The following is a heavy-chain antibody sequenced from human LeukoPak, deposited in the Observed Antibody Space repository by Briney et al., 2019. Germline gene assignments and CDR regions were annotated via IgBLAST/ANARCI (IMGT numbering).Heavy chain of an antibody. CDR2: ISSSSSYI. CDR1: GFTFSSYS. D-gene: IGHD4-17*01. V-gene: IGHV3-21*01. CDR3: AREHDYGDSADY. J-gene: IGHJ4*02. Sequence: GGSLRLSCAASGFTFSSYSMNWVRQAPGKGLEWVSSISSSSSYIYYADSVKGRFTISRDNAKNSLYLQMNSLRAEDTAVYYCAREHDYGDSADYWGQETLVTVSS.